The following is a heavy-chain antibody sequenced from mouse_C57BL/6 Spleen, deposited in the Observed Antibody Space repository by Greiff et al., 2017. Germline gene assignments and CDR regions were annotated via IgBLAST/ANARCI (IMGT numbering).Heavy chain of an antibody. CDR1: GFTFSSYA. Sequence: EVKLVESGGGLVKPGGSLKLSCAASGFTFSSYAMSWVRQTPEKRLEWVATISDGGSYTYYPDNVKGRFTISRDNAKNNLYLQMSHLKSEDTAMYYCARGNWVYYFDYWGQGTTLTVSS. D-gene: IGHD4-1*01. V-gene: IGHV5-4*03. CDR2: ISDGGSYT. J-gene: IGHJ2*01. CDR3: ARGNWVYYFDY.